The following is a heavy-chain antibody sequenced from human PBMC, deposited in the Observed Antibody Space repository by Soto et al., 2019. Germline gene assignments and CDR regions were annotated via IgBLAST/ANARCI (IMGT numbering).Heavy chain of an antibody. CDR3: VRGTPTPGLDI. D-gene: IGHD1-1*01. J-gene: IGHJ6*02. Sequence: GGSLRLSCTGSGFTLSDHYIDWVRQAPGKGLEWVGRSRDKAQGYSTTYAASVKGRFTTSRDNTRNSFYLNMGSLRVGDTATYYCVRGTPTPGLDIWGRGTTVTVSS. V-gene: IGHV3-72*01. CDR2: SRDKAQGYST. CDR1: GFTLSDHY.